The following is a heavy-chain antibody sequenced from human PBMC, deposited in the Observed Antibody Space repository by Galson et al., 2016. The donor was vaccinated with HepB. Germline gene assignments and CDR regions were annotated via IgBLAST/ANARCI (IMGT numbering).Heavy chain of an antibody. V-gene: IGHV3-74*01. D-gene: IGHD4-17*01. J-gene: IGHJ4*02. CDR3: VTTTRSGSWDN. CDR1: GFRFNFGDSY. Sequence: SLRLSCAGSGFRFNFGDSYFHWVRQAPGKGLVWVSRIMKEGSMLSYADSVKGRFTISRDNANNSLYLQMNNLRADDTAVYYWVTTTRSGSWDNWGQGTLVTVSA. CDR2: IMKEGSML.